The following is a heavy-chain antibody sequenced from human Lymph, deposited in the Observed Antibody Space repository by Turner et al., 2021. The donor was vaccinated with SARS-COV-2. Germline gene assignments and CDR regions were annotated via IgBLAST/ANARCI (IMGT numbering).Heavy chain of an antibody. Sequence: EVQLVESGGGLVQPGGSLRLSCAASGFTVSSNYMTWVRQAPGKGLEWVSLIDPGGSTYYADSVKGRFTISRDNSKNTLYLKMNSLRAEDTAVYYCARVYGDYVPWGQGTLVTVSS. J-gene: IGHJ5*02. CDR2: IDPGGST. CDR1: GFTVSSNY. D-gene: IGHD4-17*01. CDR3: ARVYGDYVP. V-gene: IGHV3-66*01.